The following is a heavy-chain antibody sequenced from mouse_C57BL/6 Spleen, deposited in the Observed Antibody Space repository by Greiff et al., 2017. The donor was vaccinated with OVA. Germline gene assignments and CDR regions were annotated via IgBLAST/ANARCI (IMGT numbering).Heavy chain of an antibody. Sequence: EVQGVESGGGLVQPGGSLSLSCAASGFTFTDYYMSWVRQPPGKALEWLGFIRNKANGYTTEYSASVKGRFTISRDNFQSILYLQMNSLRAEDSAPYYCAGYRGYDYASDFDVWGTGTTLTVSS. CDR2: IRNKANGYTT. CDR1: GFTFTDYY. J-gene: IGHJ1*03. D-gene: IGHD2-4*01. CDR3: AGYRGYDYASDFDV. V-gene: IGHV7-3*01.